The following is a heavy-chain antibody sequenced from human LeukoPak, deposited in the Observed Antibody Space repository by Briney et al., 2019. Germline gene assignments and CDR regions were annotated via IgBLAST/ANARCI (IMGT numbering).Heavy chain of an antibody. Sequence: SETLSLTCAVYGGSFSGYYWSWIRQPPGKGLEWIGEINHSGSTNYNPSLKSRVTISVDTSKNQFSLKLSSVTAADTAVYYCAREPTTIFGVALGMDVWGQGTTVTVSS. V-gene: IGHV4-34*01. CDR1: GGSFSGYY. D-gene: IGHD3-3*01. CDR2: INHSGST. CDR3: AREPTTIFGVALGMDV. J-gene: IGHJ6*02.